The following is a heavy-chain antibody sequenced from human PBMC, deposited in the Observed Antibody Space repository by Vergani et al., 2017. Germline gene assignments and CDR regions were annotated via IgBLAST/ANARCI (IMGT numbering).Heavy chain of an antibody. J-gene: IGHJ4*02. D-gene: IGHD2-15*01. V-gene: IGHV4-59*01. CDR3: AKYGGGGSPFDY. CDR1: GVSISTYY. Sequence: QVQLQESGPGLVKPSETLSLTCIVSGVSISTYYWNWIRQPPGKGLEWIGFIHYTGSTNYNPSLKGRVTISSDASKNQISLRLTSVNAADTAVYYCAKYGGGGSPFDYWGQGTLVTVSS. CDR2: IHYTGST.